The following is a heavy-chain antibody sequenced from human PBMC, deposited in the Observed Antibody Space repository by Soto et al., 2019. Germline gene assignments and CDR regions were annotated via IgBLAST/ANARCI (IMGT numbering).Heavy chain of an antibody. CDR1: GFTFSSYS. V-gene: IGHV3-21*01. CDR3: ARTPYHKAFDI. J-gene: IGHJ3*02. Sequence: GSLRLSCAASGFTFSSYSMNWVRQAPGKGLEWVSSIRRSSSYISYADSVKGRFTIARDNAKNSLYLQMHSLRAEDTAVYYCARTPYHKAFDICGEGTMVTVSS. D-gene: IGHD2-2*01. CDR2: IRRSSSYI.